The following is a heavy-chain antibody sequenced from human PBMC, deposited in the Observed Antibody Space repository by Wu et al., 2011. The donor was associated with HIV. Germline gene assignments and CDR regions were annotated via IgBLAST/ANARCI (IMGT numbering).Heavy chain of an antibody. CDR2: IIPIFGTA. J-gene: IGHJ5*02. D-gene: IGHD2-2*02. CDR1: GGTFSRYI. CDR3: ARGDIILVPTDIRRGSNWFDP. V-gene: IGHV1-69*14. Sequence: QVKLVQSGAEVKKPGSSVKVSCKASGGTFSRYIITWVRQAPGQGLEWMGGIIPIFGTANYAQKFQGRVTIIADKSANTAYMELSSLRSEDTAVYYCARGDIILVPTDIRRGSNWFDPWGQGNPGHRSPQ.